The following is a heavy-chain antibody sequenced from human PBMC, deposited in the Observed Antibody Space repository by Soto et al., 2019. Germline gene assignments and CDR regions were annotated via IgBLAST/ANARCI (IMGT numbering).Heavy chain of an antibody. J-gene: IGHJ4*02. V-gene: IGHV1-8*01. Sequence: QVQLVQSGAEVKKPGASVKFSCKASGYTFTSFDINWVPQATGQVLEWMGWMKPNSGNTGYAQKFQGRVTMTRNTSISTAYMELSSLSSEDTAVYYCARAYTWGVAVAGTWGQGTLVTVSS. CDR2: MKPNSGNT. CDR1: GYTFTSFD. CDR3: ARAYTWGVAVAGT. D-gene: IGHD6-19*01.